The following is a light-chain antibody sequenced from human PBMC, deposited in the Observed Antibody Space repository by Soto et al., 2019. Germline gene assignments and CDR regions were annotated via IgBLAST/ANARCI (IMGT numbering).Light chain of an antibody. V-gene: IGKV3-20*01. J-gene: IGKJ2*01. CDR2: GAS. CDR1: QSVSSSY. Sequence: EIVLTQSPGTLSLSPGERATLSCRASQSVSSSYLAWYQQKPGQAPRLLIYGASSRATGIPDRFSGSGSGTDLTLTISRLEPEDFAVYYCQQYSSSPPTYTFGQGTKLEIK. CDR3: QQYSSSPPTYT.